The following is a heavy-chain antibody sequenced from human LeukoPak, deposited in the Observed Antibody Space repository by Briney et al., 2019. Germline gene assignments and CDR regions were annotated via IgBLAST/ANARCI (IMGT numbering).Heavy chain of an antibody. CDR3: AADRSGIYYGSGSYSRYYYMDV. V-gene: IGHV1-58*02. J-gene: IGHJ6*03. CDR2: IVVGSGNT. CDR1: GFTFTSSA. D-gene: IGHD3-10*01. Sequence: SVKVSCKASGFTFTSSAMQWVRQARGQRLEWIGWIVVGSGNTNYAQKFQERVTITRDMSTSTAYMELSGLRSEDTAVYYCAADRSGIYYGSGSYSRYYYMDVWGKGTTVTISS.